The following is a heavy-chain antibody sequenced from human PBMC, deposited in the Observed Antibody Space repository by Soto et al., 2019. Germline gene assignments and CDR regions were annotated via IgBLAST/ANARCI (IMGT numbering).Heavy chain of an antibody. Sequence: QITLKESGQTLVKPTQTLTLVCTLSGFSINNGAVGVGWIRQPPGKAPEWLALLYWNDDKWYSPSLRYRLSVTKVSTKNQVVLTMTHIAQMYACTYYCAKRRAFSNNLFFDQWGQGALVTVSS. V-gene: IGHV2-5*01. J-gene: IGHJ4*02. CDR3: AKRRAFSNNLFFDQ. D-gene: IGHD4-4*01. CDR2: LYWNDDK. CDR1: GFSINNGAVG.